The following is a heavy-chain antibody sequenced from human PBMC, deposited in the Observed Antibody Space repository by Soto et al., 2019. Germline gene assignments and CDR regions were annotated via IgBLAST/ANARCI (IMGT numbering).Heavy chain of an antibody. V-gene: IGHV1-8*01. D-gene: IGHD3-10*01. Sequence: WASVKVSCKASGYTFTSYDINWVRQATGQGLEWMGWMNPNSGNTGYAQKFQGRVTMTRNTSISTAYMELSSLRSEDTAVYYCARGQLLWFGELLSNWFDPWGQGTLVTVSS. CDR3: ARGQLLWFGELLSNWFDP. J-gene: IGHJ5*02. CDR1: GYTFTSYD. CDR2: MNPNSGNT.